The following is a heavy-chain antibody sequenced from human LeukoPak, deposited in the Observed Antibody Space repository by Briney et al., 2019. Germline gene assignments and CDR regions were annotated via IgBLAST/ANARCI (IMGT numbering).Heavy chain of an antibody. CDR1: SYSITSGFA. CDR2: ISHSGTT. Sequence: PSDTQSLLCTVSSYSITSGFAWGWIRQPPGKGLEWIATISHSGTTDYKSTLESRLTISMDTSKNLFSLGLTSVTAADTAVYYCAREGAVPGMDPWGQGTLVTVSS. D-gene: IGHD3-16*01. V-gene: IGHV4-38-2*02. CDR3: AREGAVPGMDP. J-gene: IGHJ5*02.